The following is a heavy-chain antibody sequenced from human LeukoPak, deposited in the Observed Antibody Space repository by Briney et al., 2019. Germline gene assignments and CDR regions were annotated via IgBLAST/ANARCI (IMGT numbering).Heavy chain of an antibody. V-gene: IGHV1-46*01. CDR1: GYTFTSYH. D-gene: IGHD1-26*01. CDR2: INPSGGST. J-gene: IGHJ4*02. CDR3: ARELSPSGNYDC. Sequence: AASVKVSCKAYGYTFTSYHMHWVRQVPGQGVEWMGIINPSGGSTSYAQKFQGRVTVTRDTSTSTVYMELSSLRSEDTAVYYCARELSPSGNYDCWGQGTLVTVSS.